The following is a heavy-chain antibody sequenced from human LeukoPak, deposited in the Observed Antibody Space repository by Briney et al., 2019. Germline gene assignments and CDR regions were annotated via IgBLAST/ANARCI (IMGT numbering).Heavy chain of an antibody. CDR3: AREVNYYDSSGFDY. V-gene: IGHV4-59*01. CDR1: GGAISSYY. CDR2: IYYSGST. Sequence: SETLSLTCTVSGGAISSYYWSWIRQPPGKGLEWIGYIYYSGSTNYNPSLKSRVTISVDTSKNQFSLKLSSVTAADTAVYYCAREVNYYDSSGFDYWGQGTLVTVSS. J-gene: IGHJ4*02. D-gene: IGHD3-22*01.